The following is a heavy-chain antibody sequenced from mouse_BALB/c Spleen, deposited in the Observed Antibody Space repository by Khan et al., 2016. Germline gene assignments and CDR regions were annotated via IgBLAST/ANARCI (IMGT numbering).Heavy chain of an antibody. V-gene: IGHV14-3*02. CDR1: GFNIKDTY. J-gene: IGHJ2*01. CDR3: ASSYYGSSYYFDY. D-gene: IGHD1-1*01. CDR2: IDPANGNT. Sequence: IQLVQSGAELVKPGASVKLSCTASGFNIKDTYMHWVKQRPEQGLEWIGRIDPANGNTKYDPKFQGKATITADTSSNTAYLQLSSLTSEDTAVYYCASSYYGSSYYFDYWCQGTTLTVSS.